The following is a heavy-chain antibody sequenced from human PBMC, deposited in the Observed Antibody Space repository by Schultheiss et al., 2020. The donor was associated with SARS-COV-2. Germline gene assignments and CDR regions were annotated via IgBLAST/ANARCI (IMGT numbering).Heavy chain of an antibody. CDR1: GGSISSYY. V-gene: IGHV4-59*08. J-gene: IGHJ4*02. CDR2: IYYSGST. CDR3: ARHRAYYYDSSGHFDY. D-gene: IGHD3-22*01. Sequence: SETLSLTCTVSGGSISSYYWSWIRQPPGKGLEWIGYIYYSGSTYYNPSLKSRVTISVDTSKNQFSLKLSSVTAADTAVYYCARHRAYYYDSSGHFDYWGQGTLVTVSS.